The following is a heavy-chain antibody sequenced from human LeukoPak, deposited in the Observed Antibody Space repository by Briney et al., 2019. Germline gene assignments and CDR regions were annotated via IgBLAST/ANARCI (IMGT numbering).Heavy chain of an antibody. J-gene: IGHJ4*02. D-gene: IGHD3-22*01. CDR3: ARDADTSSRYSRFDY. CDR1: GFTVSSNY. Sequence: GGSLRLSCAASGFTVSSNYMSWVRQAPGKGLEWVSVIHSGGSTYYADSVKGRFTISRDNSKNTVYLQMNSLRAEDTAVYYCARDADTSSRYSRFDYWGQGTLVTVSS. CDR2: IHSGGST. V-gene: IGHV3-53*01.